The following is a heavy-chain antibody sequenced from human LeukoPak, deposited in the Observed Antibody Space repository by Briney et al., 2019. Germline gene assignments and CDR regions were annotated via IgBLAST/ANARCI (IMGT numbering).Heavy chain of an antibody. J-gene: IGHJ4*02. CDR2: IYTSGST. CDR1: GGSISSYY. CDR3: ARQGYTYYYDSGGYYPFDY. D-gene: IGHD3-22*01. V-gene: IGHV4-4*07. Sequence: SETLSLTCTVSGGSISSYYWSWIRQPAGKGLEWIGRIYTSGSTNYNPSLKSRVTISVDTSKNQFSLKLSSVTAADTAVYYRARQGYTYYYDSGGYYPFDYWGQGTLVTVSS.